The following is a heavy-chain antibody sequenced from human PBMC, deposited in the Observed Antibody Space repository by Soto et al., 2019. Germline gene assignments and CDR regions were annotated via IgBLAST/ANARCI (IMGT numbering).Heavy chain of an antibody. Sequence: PGGSLRLSCAASGFTFGGYGVHWVRQAPGKGLEWVAVIWYDGSNKYYADSVKGRFTISRDNSKNTLYLQMNSLRADDTAVYYCARDYSGGSSAPDYWGQGTLVTVSS. D-gene: IGHD2-15*01. CDR2: IWYDGSNK. V-gene: IGHV3-33*01. CDR3: ARDYSGGSSAPDY. CDR1: GFTFGGYG. J-gene: IGHJ4*02.